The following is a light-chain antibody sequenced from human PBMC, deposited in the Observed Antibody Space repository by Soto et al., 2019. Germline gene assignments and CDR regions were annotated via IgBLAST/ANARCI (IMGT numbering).Light chain of an antibody. CDR1: QGVSRY. CDR3: QQALSFPLT. Sequence: DIQLTQSPSSVSASVGDRVTITCRASQGVSRYLAWYQQHPGRAPKLLIYSISSLYDGVPSRFSGSGSATDFTLTISSLQPEDFATYFCQQALSFPLTFVGGTKVELK. J-gene: IGKJ4*01. V-gene: IGKV1-12*01. CDR2: SIS.